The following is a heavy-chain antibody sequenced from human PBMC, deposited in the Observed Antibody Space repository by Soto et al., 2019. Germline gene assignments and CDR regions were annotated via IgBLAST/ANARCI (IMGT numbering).Heavy chain of an antibody. CDR3: ERQHDDYWGGFNWFDP. J-gene: IGHJ5*02. Sequence: QVQLVQSGAEVKKPGASVKVSCKASGYTFTSHKINWVRQATGQGLEWMGWMDPDSGKTAYVQKFQGRVTMTRNTSIGTAYMDLNSPRSEDTAMYYCERQHDDYWGGFNWFDPWGLRTLVNVSS. CDR2: MDPDSGKT. CDR1: GYTFTSHK. D-gene: IGHD3-3*01. V-gene: IGHV1-8*01.